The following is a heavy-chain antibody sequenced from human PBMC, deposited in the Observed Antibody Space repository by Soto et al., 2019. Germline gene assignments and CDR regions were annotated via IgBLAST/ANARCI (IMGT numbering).Heavy chain of an antibody. V-gene: IGHV4-59*12. J-gene: IGHJ4*02. D-gene: IGHD3-3*01. Sequence: SETLSLTCTVSGGSISSYYWSWIRQPPGKGLEWIGYIYYSGSTNYNPSLKSRVTISVDTSKNQFSLKLSSVTAADTAVYYCARARITIFGVVIIRHPFDYWGQGTLVTVSS. CDR1: GGSISSYY. CDR2: IYYSGST. CDR3: ARARITIFGVVIIRHPFDY.